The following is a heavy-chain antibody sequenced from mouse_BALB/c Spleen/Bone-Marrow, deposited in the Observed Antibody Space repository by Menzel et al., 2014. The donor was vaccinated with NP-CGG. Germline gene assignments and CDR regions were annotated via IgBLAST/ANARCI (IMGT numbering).Heavy chain of an antibody. V-gene: IGHV5-12-2*01. J-gene: IGHJ3*01. CDR3: TREDYGAY. CDR1: GFTFTSYT. CDR2: ISNGGGST. D-gene: IGHD2-4*01. Sequence: VKVVESGGGLVQPGGSLKLSCAASGFTFTSYTMSWVRQTPEKRLEWVAYISNGGGSTYYPDTVKGRFTISRDNAKNTLYLQMSSLKSEDTAIYYCTREDYGAYWGQGTLVTVSA.